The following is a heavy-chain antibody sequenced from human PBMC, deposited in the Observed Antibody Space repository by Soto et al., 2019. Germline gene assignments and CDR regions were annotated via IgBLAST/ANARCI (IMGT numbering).Heavy chain of an antibody. Sequence: QVQLVQSGAELKKPGASVKVSCKASGYTFTNYGISWVRQAPGQELEWMGWINTYHGNTKYAQKLQGRVTMTKDTSTSTAYMELTSLRSDDTAVYYCARSPGYSASWGYFYYGMKIWGQGTTVIVSS. CDR3: ARSPGYSASWGYFYYGMKI. D-gene: IGHD6-13*01. CDR1: GYTFTNYG. V-gene: IGHV1-18*01. J-gene: IGHJ6*02. CDR2: INTYHGNT.